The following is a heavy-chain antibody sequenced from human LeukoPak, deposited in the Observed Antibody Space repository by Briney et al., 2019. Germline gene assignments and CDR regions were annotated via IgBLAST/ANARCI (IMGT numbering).Heavy chain of an antibody. J-gene: IGHJ4*02. Sequence: ASVKVSCKASGYTFTSYGISWVRQAPGQGLEWMGWINVYNGNTNYAQKLQGRVTMTTDTSTSTAYMELSSLRSEDTAVYYCARVDTAMAFDYWGQGTLVTVSS. CDR3: ARVDTAMAFDY. CDR1: GYTFTSYG. V-gene: IGHV1-18*01. D-gene: IGHD5-18*01. CDR2: INVYNGNT.